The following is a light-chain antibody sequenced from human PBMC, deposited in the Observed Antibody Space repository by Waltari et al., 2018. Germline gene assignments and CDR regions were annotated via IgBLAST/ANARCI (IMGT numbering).Light chain of an antibody. V-gene: IGKV1-39*01. CDR1: QMISSY. J-gene: IGKJ2*01. CDR2: GAS. Sequence: DIRMTQSPSSLSASVGDRVTITCRASQMISSYLNWYQQIPGKAPKLLIYGASSLQSGVPSRFSGSGFGTDFTLTISSLQSEDFATYYCQQSYSLPNTVGQGTKLEI. CDR3: QQSYSLPNT.